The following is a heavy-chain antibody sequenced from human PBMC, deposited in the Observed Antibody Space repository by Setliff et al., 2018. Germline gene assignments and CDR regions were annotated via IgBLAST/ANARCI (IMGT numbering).Heavy chain of an antibody. CDR3: ARHVLGQQLVYNWFDP. CDR2: INHSGST. D-gene: IGHD6-13*01. CDR1: GGSFSGYY. V-gene: IGHV4-34*01. Sequence: KASETLSLTCAVYGGSFSGYYWSWIRQPPGKGLEWIGEINHSGSTNYNPSLKSRVTISVDTSKNQFSLKLSSVTAADTAVYYCARHVLGQQLVYNWFDPWGQGTLVTVSS. J-gene: IGHJ5*02.